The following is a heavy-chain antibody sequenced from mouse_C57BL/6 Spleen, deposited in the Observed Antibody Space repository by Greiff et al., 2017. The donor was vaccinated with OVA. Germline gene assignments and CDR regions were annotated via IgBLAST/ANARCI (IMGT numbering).Heavy chain of an antibody. CDR2: INPNNGGT. V-gene: IGHV1-26*01. CDR3: AREDLLPGDY. D-gene: IGHD2-1*01. Sequence: VQLQQSGPDLVKPGASVKISCTASGYTFTDYYMNWVKQRPGKSLEWIGDINPNNGGTSSNQKFKGKATLTVDKSSSTDYMELRSLRSEDSAVYYCAREDLLPGDYWGQGTTLTVSS. J-gene: IGHJ2*01. CDR1: GYTFTDYY.